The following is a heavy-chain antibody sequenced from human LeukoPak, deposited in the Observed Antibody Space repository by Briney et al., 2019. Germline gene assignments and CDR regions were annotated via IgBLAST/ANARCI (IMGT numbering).Heavy chain of an antibody. D-gene: IGHD3-9*01. CDR3: AREFNILTGYYYVGAFDI. CDR2: ISAYNGNT. J-gene: IGHJ3*02. V-gene: IGHV1-18*04. CDR1: GCTFTSYG. Sequence: ASVKVSCKASGCTFTSYGISWVRQAPGQGLEWMGWISAYNGNTNYAQKLHGRVTMTTDTSTSTAYMELRSLRSDDTAVYYCAREFNILTGYYYVGAFDIWGQGTMVTVSS.